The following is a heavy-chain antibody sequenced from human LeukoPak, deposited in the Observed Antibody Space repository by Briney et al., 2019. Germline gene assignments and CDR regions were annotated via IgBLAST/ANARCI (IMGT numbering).Heavy chain of an antibody. CDR1: GFTFDDYA. J-gene: IGHJ4*02. D-gene: IGHD3-16*01. V-gene: IGHV3-9*01. CDR3: AKDLHDYVWGSFDY. Sequence: GGSLRLSCAASGFTFDDYAMHWVRQAPGKGLEWVPGISWNSGSIGYADSVKGRFTISRDNAKNSLYLQMNSLRAEDTALYYCAKDLHDYVWGSFDYWGQGTLVTVSS. CDR2: ISWNSGSI.